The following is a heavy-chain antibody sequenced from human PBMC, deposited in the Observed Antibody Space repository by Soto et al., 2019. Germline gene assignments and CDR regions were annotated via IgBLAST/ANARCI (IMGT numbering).Heavy chain of an antibody. D-gene: IGHD2-15*01. CDR2: KNPNSGNT. CDR1: GYTFTSYD. J-gene: IGHJ6*02. Sequence: ASVKVSCKASGYTFTSYDINWVRQATGRGLEWMGWKNPNSGNTGYAQKFQGRVTMTRNTSISTAYMELSSLRSEDTAVYYCARAAVVVVAATNYYYYGMDVWGQGTTVTVSS. V-gene: IGHV1-8*01. CDR3: ARAAVVVVAATNYYYYGMDV.